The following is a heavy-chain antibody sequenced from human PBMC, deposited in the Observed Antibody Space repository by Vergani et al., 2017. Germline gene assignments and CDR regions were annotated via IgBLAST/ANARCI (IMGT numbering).Heavy chain of an antibody. V-gene: IGHV4-61*10. CDR3: ARVVPAAMGLDY. CDR1: GGSVSSGSYY. D-gene: IGHD2-2*01. J-gene: IGHJ4*02. Sequence: QVQLRESGPGLVKPSETLSLTCTVSGGSVSSGSYYWSWIRQPAGKGLEWIGYIYYSGSTNYNPSLKSRVTISVDTSKNQFSLKLSSVTAADTAVYYCARVVPAAMGLDYWGQGTLVTVSS. CDR2: IYYSGST.